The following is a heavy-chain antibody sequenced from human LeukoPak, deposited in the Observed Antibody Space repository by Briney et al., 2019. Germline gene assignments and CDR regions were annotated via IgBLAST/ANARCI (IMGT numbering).Heavy chain of an antibody. V-gene: IGHV5-51*01. CDR2: IYPGDSES. J-gene: IGHJ4*02. Sequence: GESLKISCKSSGYSFPSYWIGWVRQMPGKGLEWMGIIYPGDSESRCSPSFQGQVTISADKSISTAYLQWSSLKASDTAMYYCARRYGSGSHFDYWGQGTLVTVSS. D-gene: IGHD6-19*01. CDR3: ARRYGSGSHFDY. CDR1: GYSFPSYW.